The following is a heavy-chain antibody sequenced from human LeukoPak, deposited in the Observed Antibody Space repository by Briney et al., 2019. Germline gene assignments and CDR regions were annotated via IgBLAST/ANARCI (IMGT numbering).Heavy chain of an antibody. Sequence: KTGGSLRLSCAASGFTFSDYYMSWIRQAPGKGLEWVSYISSSGSTIYYADSVKGRFTISRDNAKNSLYLQMNSLRADYTAVYYCAKDRITIFGVVMDQWGQGTLVTVSS. V-gene: IGHV3-11*01. CDR2: ISSSGSTI. D-gene: IGHD3-3*01. CDR3: AKDRITIFGVVMDQ. CDR1: GFTFSDYY. J-gene: IGHJ4*02.